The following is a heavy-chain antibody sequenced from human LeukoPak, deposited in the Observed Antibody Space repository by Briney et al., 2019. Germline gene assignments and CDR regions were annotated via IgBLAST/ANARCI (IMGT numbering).Heavy chain of an antibody. V-gene: IGHV3-21*01. D-gene: IGHD6-19*01. CDR1: GFLFSSYS. CDR3: ARDHSSGLDAFDI. J-gene: IGHJ3*02. CDR2: ISSSSSYI. Sequence: GGSLRLSCAASGFLFSSYSMNWVRQAPGKGLELVSSISSSSSYIYYADSVEGRFTISRDNAKNSLYLQMNNLRAEDTAVYYCARDHSSGLDAFDIWGQGTMVTVSS.